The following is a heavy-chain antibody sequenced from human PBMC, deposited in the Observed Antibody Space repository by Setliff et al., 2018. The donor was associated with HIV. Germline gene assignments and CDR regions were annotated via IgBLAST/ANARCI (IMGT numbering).Heavy chain of an antibody. Sequence: GASVKVSCKASGYPFTNFGVSWVRQAPGQGLEGMAWINVYNGDTNCALKFQGRVTMTKDTSTGTAYMERSSLRSDDTAVFYCARAYDVLTGYFDYWGQGTLVTVSS. J-gene: IGHJ4*02. D-gene: IGHD3-9*01. CDR2: INVYNGDT. CDR1: GYPFTNFG. CDR3: ARAYDVLTGYFDY. V-gene: IGHV1-18*01.